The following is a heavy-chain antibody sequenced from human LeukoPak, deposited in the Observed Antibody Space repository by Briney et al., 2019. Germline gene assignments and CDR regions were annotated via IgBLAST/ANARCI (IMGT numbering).Heavy chain of an antibody. CDR3: ARDTRYYDSSGYYWLDY. J-gene: IGHJ4*02. CDR1: GFTFSSYG. V-gene: IGHV3-33*01. Sequence: GGSLRLSCAASGFTFSSYGMHWVRQAPGKGLEWVALIWYDGSTKYYADSVKGRFTISRDNSKNTLYLQMNSLGAEDTAVYYCARDTRYYDSSGYYWLDYWGQGTLVTVSS. CDR2: IWYDGSTK. D-gene: IGHD3-22*01.